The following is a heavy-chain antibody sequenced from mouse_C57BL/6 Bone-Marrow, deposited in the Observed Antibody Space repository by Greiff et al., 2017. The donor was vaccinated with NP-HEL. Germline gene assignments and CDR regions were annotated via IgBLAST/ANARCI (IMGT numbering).Heavy chain of an antibody. Sequence: VQLQQPGAELVKPGASVKMSCKASGYTFTSYWITWVKQRPGQGLEWIGDIYPGSGSTNYNEKFKSKAILTVDTSSSTAYMQLSSLTSEDSAVYYCVPYYYGSSYYDYWGQGTTLTVSS. CDR3: VPYYYGSSYYDY. V-gene: IGHV1-55*01. D-gene: IGHD1-1*01. CDR2: IYPGSGST. CDR1: GYTFTSYW. J-gene: IGHJ2*01.